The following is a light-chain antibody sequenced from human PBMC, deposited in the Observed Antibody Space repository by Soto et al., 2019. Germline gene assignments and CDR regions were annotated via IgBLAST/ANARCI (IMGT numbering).Light chain of an antibody. CDR2: DAS. J-gene: IGKJ5*01. CDR1: QDISNY. V-gene: IGKV1-33*01. CDR3: QKYDNLLIT. Sequence: DIQMTQSPSSLSASVGDRVTITCQASQDISNYLNWYQQKPGKAPKLLIYDASNLETGVPSRFSGSGSGTDFTFTISRLQPEDIATYYCQKYDNLLITFGQGTRLEIK.